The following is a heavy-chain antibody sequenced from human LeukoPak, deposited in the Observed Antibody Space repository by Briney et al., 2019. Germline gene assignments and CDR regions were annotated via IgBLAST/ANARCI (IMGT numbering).Heavy chain of an antibody. CDR3: AKREYSSSWYAEYFQH. Sequence: PGGSLRLSCAASGFTFSSYAMSWVRQAPGKGLEWVSAISGSGGSTYYADSVKGRFAMSRDNSKNTLYLQMNSLRAEDTAVYYCAKREYSSSWYAEYFQHWGQGTLVTVSS. J-gene: IGHJ1*01. V-gene: IGHV3-23*01. CDR2: ISGSGGST. D-gene: IGHD6-13*01. CDR1: GFTFSSYA.